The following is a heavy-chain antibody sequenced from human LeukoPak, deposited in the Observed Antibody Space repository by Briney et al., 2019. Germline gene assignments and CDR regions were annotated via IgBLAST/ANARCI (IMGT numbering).Heavy chain of an antibody. D-gene: IGHD4-23*01. V-gene: IGHV4-38-2*02. CDR1: GYSISSGYY. Sequence: SETLSLTCTVSGYSISSGYYWGWIRQPPGKGLEWIGSMYHSGSTYYNPPLKSRVTILVDTSKNQFSLKLNSVTAADTAVYYCARDPNDSGGRMDLFDFWGQGTLVTVSS. J-gene: IGHJ4*02. CDR2: MYHSGST. CDR3: ARDPNDSGGRMDLFDF.